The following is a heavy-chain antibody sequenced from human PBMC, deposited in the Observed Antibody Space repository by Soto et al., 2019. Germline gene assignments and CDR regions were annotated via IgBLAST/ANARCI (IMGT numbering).Heavy chain of an antibody. D-gene: IGHD3-3*01. V-gene: IGHV3-23*01. J-gene: IGHJ5*01. CDR3: AKEKNFWSGTTAFDS. CDR1: SFTFNMSA. CDR2: ISGSGGST. Sequence: EVQMLESGGDLVQPGGSLRLSCADSSFTFNMSAVSWVRQAPGKGLEWVSGISGSGGSTYYTDSVKGRFTISRDNSKNTVFLQMNRLSAEDTAVYYCAKEKNFWSGTTAFDSWGQGTLVTVSS.